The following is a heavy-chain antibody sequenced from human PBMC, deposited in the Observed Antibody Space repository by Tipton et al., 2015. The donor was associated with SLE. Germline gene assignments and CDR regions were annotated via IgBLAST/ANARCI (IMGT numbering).Heavy chain of an antibody. CDR3: ARAIPAYATGWYYYFDH. CDR2: LYYTGTT. CDR1: GLTFSTYA. D-gene: IGHD6-19*01. J-gene: IGHJ4*02. Sequence: LRLSCTASGLTFSTYAMHWIRQPPGKGLEWIGSLYYTGTTYYSPSLKSRVTVSVDTSKNQFSLRLTSVTAADTAVYYCARAIPAYATGWYYYFDHWGQGTVVTVSS. V-gene: IGHV4-39*07.